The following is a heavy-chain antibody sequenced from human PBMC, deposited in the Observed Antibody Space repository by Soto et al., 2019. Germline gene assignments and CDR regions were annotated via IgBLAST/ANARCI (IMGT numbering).Heavy chain of an antibody. D-gene: IGHD3-10*01. Sequence: SETLSLTCTVSGGSISSYYGSWIRQPPGKGLEWIGYIYYSGSTNYNPSLKSRVTISVDTSKNQFSLKLSSVTAADTAVYYCARVGSYYGSGSYYSGPYYYYYGMDVWGQGTTVTVSS. CDR3: ARVGSYYGSGSYYSGPYYYYYGMDV. CDR2: IYYSGST. J-gene: IGHJ6*02. CDR1: GGSISSYY. V-gene: IGHV4-59*01.